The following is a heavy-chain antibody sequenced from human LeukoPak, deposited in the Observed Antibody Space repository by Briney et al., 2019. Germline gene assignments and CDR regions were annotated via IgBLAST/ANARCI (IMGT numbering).Heavy chain of an antibody. V-gene: IGHV3-23*01. CDR1: GFSFRTYA. CDR2: ISDSGDGT. CDR3: AKDKAPGSWHTPSDF. D-gene: IGHD6-13*01. Sequence: GGSLRLSCAASGFSFRTYALSWVRQAPGEGVGWVSGISDSGDGTYYAESVKGRFTISRDNSKNTVFLQMNSLRADDTAKYYCAKDKAPGSWHTPSDFWGQGTLVTVSS. J-gene: IGHJ4*02.